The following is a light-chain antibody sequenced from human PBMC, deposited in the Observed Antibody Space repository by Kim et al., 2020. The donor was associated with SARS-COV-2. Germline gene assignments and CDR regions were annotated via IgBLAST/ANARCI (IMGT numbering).Light chain of an antibody. J-gene: IGKJ2*01. V-gene: IGKV3-11*01. CDR2: DAS. Sequence: LSPGEGATLSCRASLSLGSALAWYQQKPGQPPRLLIHDASNRATGIPARFSGSGSGTDFTLTISSLEPEDFAVYYCQQRGNWPPYTFGQGTKLEI. CDR3: QQRGNWPPYT. CDR1: LSLGSA.